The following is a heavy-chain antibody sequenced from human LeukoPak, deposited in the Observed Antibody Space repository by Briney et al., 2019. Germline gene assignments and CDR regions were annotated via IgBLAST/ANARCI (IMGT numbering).Heavy chain of an antibody. D-gene: IGHD5-18*01. J-gene: IGHJ4*02. V-gene: IGHV4-34*01. CDR1: GGSFSGYY. CDR3: ARDSYSYGYGGFDY. CDR2: INHSGST. Sequence: SETLSLTCAVYGGSFSGYYWSWIRQPPGKGLEWIGEINHSGSTNYNPSLKSRVTISVDTSKNQFSLKLSSVTAADTAVYYCARDSYSYGYGGFDYWGQGILVTVSS.